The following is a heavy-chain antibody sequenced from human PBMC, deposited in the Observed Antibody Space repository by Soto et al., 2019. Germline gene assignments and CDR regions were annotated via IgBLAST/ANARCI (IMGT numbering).Heavy chain of an antibody. D-gene: IGHD3-9*01. J-gene: IGHJ4*02. Sequence: PSETLSLTCTVSGGSISSYYWSWIRQPPGKGLEWIGYIYYSGSTNYNPSLKSRVTISVDTSKNQFSLKLSSVTAADTAVYYCARAYYDILTGYYPVLDYWGQGTMVTVSS. CDR3: ARAYYDILTGYYPVLDY. CDR1: GGSISSYY. V-gene: IGHV4-59*01. CDR2: IYYSGST.